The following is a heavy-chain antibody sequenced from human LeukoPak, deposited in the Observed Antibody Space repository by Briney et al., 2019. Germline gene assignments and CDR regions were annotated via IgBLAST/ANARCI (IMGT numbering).Heavy chain of an antibody. D-gene: IGHD3-10*01. Sequence: SQTLSLTCAISGDSVSNNNAAWNWIRQSPSRGLEWLGRTYLTSKWYDDYAVSVKGRITISPDTSKNQCSLHLNSVTPEDTAVYYCARQFGSVSGYWGQGALVSVSS. J-gene: IGHJ4*02. CDR2: TYLTSKWYD. V-gene: IGHV6-1*01. CDR1: GDSVSNNNAA. CDR3: ARQFGSVSGY.